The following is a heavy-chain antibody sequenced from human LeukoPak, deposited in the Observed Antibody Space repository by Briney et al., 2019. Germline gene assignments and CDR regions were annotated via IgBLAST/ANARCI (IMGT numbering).Heavy chain of an antibody. CDR3: ATVGPLVGATVLGY. J-gene: IGHJ4*02. CDR2: VDPEDGET. V-gene: IGHV1-69-2*01. Sequence: ASVKVSCRVSGYTFTDYYMHWVQQAPGKGLEWMGLVDPEDGETIYAEKFQGRVTITADTSTDTAYMELSSLRPEDTAVYYCATVGPLVGATVLGYWGQGTLVTVSS. D-gene: IGHD1-26*01. CDR1: GYTFTDYY.